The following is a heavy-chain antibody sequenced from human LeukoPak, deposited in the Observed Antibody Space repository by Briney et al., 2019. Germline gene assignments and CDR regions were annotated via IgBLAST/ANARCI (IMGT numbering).Heavy chain of an antibody. CDR1: GYTFIGYY. J-gene: IGHJ6*02. D-gene: IGHD1-7*01. CDR2: INPDSGVT. CDR3: ARRLTRVNSYYGLDV. V-gene: IGHV1-2*02. Sequence: ASVKVSCKASGYTFIGYYIHWVRQAPGQGLEWMGWINPDSGVTRNAQKLQGRVTMTSDTSTRTAYMELSSLKSDDTAVYYCARRLTRVNSYYGLDVWGQGTTVTVSS.